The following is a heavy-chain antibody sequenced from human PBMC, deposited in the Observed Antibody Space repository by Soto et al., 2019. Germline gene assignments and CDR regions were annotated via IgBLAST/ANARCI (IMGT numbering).Heavy chain of an antibody. V-gene: IGHV3-66*04. D-gene: IGHD5-18*01. Sequence: EVQLVESGGGLVQPGGSLRLSCAASGFTVSSNYMSWVRQAPGQGLEWVSVIYSGGSAYYADSVKGRFTISRDNSKNTLDLQMNSLRAEDTAVYYCARHGYSYGGGYFDYWGQGTLVTVSS. CDR3: ARHGYSYGGGYFDY. CDR2: IYSGGSA. CDR1: GFTVSSNY. J-gene: IGHJ4*02.